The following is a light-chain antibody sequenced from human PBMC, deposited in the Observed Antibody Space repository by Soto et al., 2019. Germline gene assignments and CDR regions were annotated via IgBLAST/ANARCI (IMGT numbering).Light chain of an antibody. CDR1: QTVSSNN. CDR3: QQYGSSPFT. V-gene: IGKV3-20*01. J-gene: IGKJ3*01. CDR2: GAS. Sequence: DIVLTQSPGTLSLSPGERATLSCRASQTVSSNNLAWYQQKRDQAPRLLIYGASSRAAAISDRFRGSGSGTDFTLIISSLAPEDFAVYYCQQYGSSPFTFGPGTAVDIK.